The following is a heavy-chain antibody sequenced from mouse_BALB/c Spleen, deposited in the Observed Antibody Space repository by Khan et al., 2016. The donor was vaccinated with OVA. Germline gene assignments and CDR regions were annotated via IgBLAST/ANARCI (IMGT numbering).Heavy chain of an antibody. J-gene: IGHJ1*01. CDR3: ARRYYYGHWYFDV. Sequence: EVQLQESGPGLVKPSQSLSLTCTVTGYSITSDYAWNWIRQFPGNKLEWMGYISYSGSTGYNPSLKSRISITRDTSNNQFFLQLNSVHTEDTATYYCARRYYYGHWYFDVGGAGTTVTVSS. CDR2: ISYSGST. V-gene: IGHV3-2*02. D-gene: IGHD1-1*01. CDR1: GYSITSDYA.